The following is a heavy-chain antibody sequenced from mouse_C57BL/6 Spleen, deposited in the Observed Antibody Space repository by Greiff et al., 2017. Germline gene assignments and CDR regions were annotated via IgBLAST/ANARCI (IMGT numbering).Heavy chain of an antibody. CDR2: INPNNGGT. CDR1: GYTFTDYY. V-gene: IGHV1-26*01. J-gene: IGHJ4*01. D-gene: IGHD2-5*01. CDR3: ARLRYSNSIYAMDY. Sequence: EVQLQQSGPELVKPGASVKISCKASGYTFTDYYMNWVKQSHGKSLEWIGDINPNNGGTSYNQKFKGKATLTVDKSSSTAYMELRSLTSEDSAVYYCARLRYSNSIYAMDYWGQGTSVTVSS.